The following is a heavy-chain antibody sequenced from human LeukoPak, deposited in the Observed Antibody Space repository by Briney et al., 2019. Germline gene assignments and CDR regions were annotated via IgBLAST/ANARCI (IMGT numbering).Heavy chain of an antibody. CDR1: GGSISSYY. J-gene: IGHJ5*02. CDR3: ARHYYYDPFDP. CDR2: IYYSGCT. D-gene: IGHD3-22*01. V-gene: IGHV4-59*08. Sequence: SETLSLTCTVSGGSISSYYWSWIRQPPGKGLEWIGYIYYSGCTNYNPSLKSRVTISVDTSKNQFSLKLSSVTAADTAVYYCARHYYYDPFDPWGQGTLVTVSS.